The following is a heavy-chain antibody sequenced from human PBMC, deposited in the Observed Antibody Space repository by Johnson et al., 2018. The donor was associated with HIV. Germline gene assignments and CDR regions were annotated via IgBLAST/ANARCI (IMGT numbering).Heavy chain of an antibody. J-gene: IGHJ3*02. V-gene: IGHV3-30*03. CDR1: GFTFSSYG. Sequence: QVQLVESGGGLVQPGRSLRLSCAASGFTFSSYGMHWVRQAPGKGLEWVAVISYDGSNKYYADSVKGRFTISRDNSKNTLYLQMNSLSAEDTAVYYCASDWGARHAFDIWCQGTMVAVS. D-gene: IGHD7-27*01. CDR3: ASDWGARHAFDI. CDR2: ISYDGSNK.